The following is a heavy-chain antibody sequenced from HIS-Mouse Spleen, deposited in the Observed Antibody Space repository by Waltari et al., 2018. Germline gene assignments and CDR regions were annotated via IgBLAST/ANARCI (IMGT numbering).Heavy chain of an antibody. Sequence: QLQLQESGPGLVKPSETLSLTCTVSVGSISSSSYYWGWIRQPPGKGLEWIGSIYYSGNTYYNPSLKSRVTLSVDTSKNQFSLKLSSVTAADTAVYYCAREFGLLPPISSRDYDAFDIWGQGTMVTVSS. V-gene: IGHV4-39*07. J-gene: IGHJ3*02. CDR3: AREFGLLPPISSRDYDAFDI. CDR1: VGSISSSSYY. D-gene: IGHD3-10*01. CDR2: IYYSGNT.